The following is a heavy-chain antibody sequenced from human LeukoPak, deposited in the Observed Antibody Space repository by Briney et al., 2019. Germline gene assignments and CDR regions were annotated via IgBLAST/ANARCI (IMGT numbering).Heavy chain of an antibody. CDR3: ARVPVYYGMDV. J-gene: IGHJ6*02. CDR1: GAXISSFY. Sequence: PSETLSLTCSVSGAXISSFYCSWIRQPPGKGLEFIGYVYYTGSTNYTPSLESRVTISLDTSKNEFSLKMSSVTAADTAVYYCARVPVYYGMDVWGQGTTVTVSS. CDR2: VYYTGST. V-gene: IGHV4-59*01.